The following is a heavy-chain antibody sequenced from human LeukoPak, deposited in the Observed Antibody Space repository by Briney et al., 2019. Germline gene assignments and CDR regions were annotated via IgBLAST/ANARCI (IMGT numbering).Heavy chain of an antibody. CDR3: ARHSGMWEPFFDY. CDR1: GYSFTSYW. D-gene: IGHD1-26*01. Sequence: KLGESLKISCKGSGYSFTSYWISWVRQMPGKGLEWMGRIDPSDSYTNYSPSFQGHVTISADKSISTAYLQWSSLKASDTAMYYCARHSGMWEPFFDYWGQGTLVTVSS. J-gene: IGHJ4*02. V-gene: IGHV5-10-1*01. CDR2: IDPSDSYT.